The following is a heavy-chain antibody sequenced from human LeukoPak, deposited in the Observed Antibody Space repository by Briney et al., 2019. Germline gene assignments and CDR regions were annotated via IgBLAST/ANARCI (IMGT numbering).Heavy chain of an antibody. J-gene: IGHJ5*02. Sequence: GGSLRLSCAASGFTFSSYWMHWVRQAPGKGLGWVSRINSDGSSTSYADSVKGRFTISRDNAKNTLYLQMNSLRAEDTAVYYCARGSHYDFWSGYTIGFDPWGQGTLVTVSS. CDR3: ARGSHYDFWSGYTIGFDP. V-gene: IGHV3-74*01. CDR2: INSDGSST. CDR1: GFTFSSYW. D-gene: IGHD3-3*01.